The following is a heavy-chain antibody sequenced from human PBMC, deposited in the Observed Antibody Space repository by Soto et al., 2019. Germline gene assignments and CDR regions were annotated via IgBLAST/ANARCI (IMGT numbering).Heavy chain of an antibody. V-gene: IGHV3-49*04. J-gene: IGHJ6*02. Sequence: PGGSLRLSCTASGFTFCDYAMSWVRQAPGKGLEWVGFIRSKAYGGTTEYAASVTGRFTISRDDSKSIAYLQMNSLKTEDTAVYYCTREKDPKGACYYGMDVWGQGTTVTVYS. CDR1: GFTFCDYA. CDR2: IRSKAYGGTT. CDR3: TREKDPKGACYYGMDV.